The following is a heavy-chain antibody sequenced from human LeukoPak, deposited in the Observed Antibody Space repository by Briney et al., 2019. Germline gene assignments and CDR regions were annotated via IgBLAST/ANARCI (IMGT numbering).Heavy chain of an antibody. CDR2: INHSGST. D-gene: IGHD3-22*01. CDR3: ASSGYYRGRVDY. Sequence: SETLSLTCAVYGGCFSGYYWSWIRQPPGKGLEWIGEINHSGSTNYNPSLKSRVTISVDTSKNQFSLKLSSVTAADTAVYYCASSGYYRGRVDYWGQGTLVTVSS. J-gene: IGHJ4*02. CDR1: GGCFSGYY. V-gene: IGHV4-34*01.